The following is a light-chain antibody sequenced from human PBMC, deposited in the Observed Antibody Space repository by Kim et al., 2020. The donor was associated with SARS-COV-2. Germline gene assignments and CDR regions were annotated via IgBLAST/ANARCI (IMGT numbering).Light chain of an antibody. J-gene: IGLJ3*02. CDR2: RNN. Sequence: QTATLTCTGNSNNVGYQGVTWLQQHQGHPPKLLSYRNNKRPSGISERLSASRSGSTASLTITGLQPEDEADYYCSAWDSSLSGWVFGGGTQLTVL. V-gene: IGLV10-54*01. CDR1: SNNVGYQG. CDR3: SAWDSSLSGWV.